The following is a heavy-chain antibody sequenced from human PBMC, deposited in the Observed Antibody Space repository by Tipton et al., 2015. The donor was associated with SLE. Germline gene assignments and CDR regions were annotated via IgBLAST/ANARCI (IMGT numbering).Heavy chain of an antibody. Sequence: TLSLTCAVYGGSFSGYFWSWIRQPPGKGLEWIGEINHIGRTNYKSSLKSRLTISVDPSKNQFSLKLRSVTAADRAVYFCARSITIFGVGDAIEPWGQGTLVTVSS. J-gene: IGHJ5*02. V-gene: IGHV4-34*01. D-gene: IGHD3-3*01. CDR2: INHIGRT. CDR1: GGSFSGYF. CDR3: ARSITIFGVGDAIEP.